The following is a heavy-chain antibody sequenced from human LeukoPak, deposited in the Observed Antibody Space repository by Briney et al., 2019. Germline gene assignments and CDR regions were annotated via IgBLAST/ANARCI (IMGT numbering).Heavy chain of an antibody. V-gene: IGHV4-34*01. Sequence: SETLSLTCAVYGGSFSGYYWSWIRQPPGKGLEWIGEINHSGSTNYNPSLKSRVTISVDTSKNQFSLKLSSVTAADTAVYYCARSGYYDSLDAFDIWGQGTMVTVSS. J-gene: IGHJ3*02. D-gene: IGHD3-22*01. CDR2: INHSGST. CDR1: GGSFSGYY. CDR3: ARSGYYDSLDAFDI.